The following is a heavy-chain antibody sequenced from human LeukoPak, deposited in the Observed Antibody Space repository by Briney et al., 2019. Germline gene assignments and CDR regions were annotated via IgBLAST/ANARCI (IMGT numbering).Heavy chain of an antibody. CDR3: AKGLRLYDFWSGYPSSAFDI. J-gene: IGHJ3*02. V-gene: IGHV3-23*01. CDR2: ISGSGGST. CDR1: GFTFSSYS. Sequence: GGSLRLSCAASGFTFSSYSMNWVRQAPGKGLEWVSAISGSGGSTYYADSVKGRFTISGDNSKNTLYLQMNSLRAEDTAVHYCAKGLRLYDFWSGYPSSAFDIWGQGTMVTVSS. D-gene: IGHD3-3*01.